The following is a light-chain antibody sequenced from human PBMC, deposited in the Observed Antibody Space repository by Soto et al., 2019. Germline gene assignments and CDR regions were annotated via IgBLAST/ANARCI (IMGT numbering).Light chain of an antibody. CDR2: DAS. CDR1: QSVSSY. Sequence: EIVLTQSPATLSLSPGERATLSCRASQSVSSYLAWYQQKAGQAPRLLIYDASNRATGIPARFSGSGAGTAFTLTISRLKPEDFAVYYCQQRSSCPRTFGLGTKVEI. V-gene: IGKV3-11*01. CDR3: QQRSSCPRT. J-gene: IGKJ1*01.